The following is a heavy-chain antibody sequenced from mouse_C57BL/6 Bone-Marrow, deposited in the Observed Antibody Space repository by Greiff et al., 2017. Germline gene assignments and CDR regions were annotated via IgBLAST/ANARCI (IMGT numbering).Heavy chain of an antibody. CDR3: ARGGGLRRGIDY. J-gene: IGHJ2*01. Sequence: QVQLKESGAELARPGASVKLSCKASGYTFTSYGISWVKQRTGQGLEWIGEIYPRSGNTYYNEKFKGKATLTADKSSSTAYMQLSSLTSEDSAVYYCARGGGLRRGIDYWGQGTTLTVSS. CDR2: IYPRSGNT. V-gene: IGHV1-81*01. CDR1: GYTFTSYG. D-gene: IGHD2-4*01.